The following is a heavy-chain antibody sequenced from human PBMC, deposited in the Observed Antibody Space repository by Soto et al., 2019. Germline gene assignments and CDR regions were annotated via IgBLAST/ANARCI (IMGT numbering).Heavy chain of an antibody. J-gene: IGHJ5*02. CDR3: AQYNRPRGSSSPGGWFDP. CDR2: IYYSGST. Sequence: PSETLSLTCTVSGGSISSYYWSWIRQPPGKGLEWIGYIYYSGSTNYNPPLKSRVTISVDTSKNQFSLKLSSVTAADTAVYYCAQYNRPRGSSSPGGWFDPWGQGTLVTVSS. V-gene: IGHV4-59*01. D-gene: IGHD6-13*01. CDR1: GGSISSYY.